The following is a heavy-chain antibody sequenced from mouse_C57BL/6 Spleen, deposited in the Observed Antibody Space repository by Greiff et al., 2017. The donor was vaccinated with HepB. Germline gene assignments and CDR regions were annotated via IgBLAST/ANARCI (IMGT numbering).Heavy chain of an antibody. D-gene: IGHD1-1*01. J-gene: IGHJ2*01. CDR1: GYTFTSYW. V-gene: IGHV1-64*01. CDR3: ARTTVVATSDY. CDR2: IHPNSGST. Sequence: VQLQQPGAELVKPGASVKLSCKASGYTFTSYWMHWVKQRPGQGLEWIGMIHPNSGSTNYNEKFKSKATLTVDKSSSTAYMQLSSLTSEDSAVYYCARTTVVATSDYWGQGTTLTVSS.